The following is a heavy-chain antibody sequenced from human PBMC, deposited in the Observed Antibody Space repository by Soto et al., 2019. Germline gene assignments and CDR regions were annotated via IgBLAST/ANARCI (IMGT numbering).Heavy chain of an antibody. CDR1: GGSFSGYY. J-gene: IGHJ4*02. Sequence: EPLSLTCAVYGGSFSGYYWSWIRQPPGKGLEWIGEINHSGSTNYNPSLKSRVTISVDTSKNQFSLKLSSVTAADTAVYYCAREIGYYADYWGQGTLVTVSS. D-gene: IGHD3-10*01. V-gene: IGHV4-34*01. CDR3: AREIGYYADY. CDR2: INHSGST.